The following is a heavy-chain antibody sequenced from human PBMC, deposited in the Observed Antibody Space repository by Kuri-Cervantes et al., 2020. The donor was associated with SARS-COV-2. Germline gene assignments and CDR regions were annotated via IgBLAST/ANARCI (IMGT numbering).Heavy chain of an antibody. V-gene: IGHV1-18*01. CDR2: ISAYNLKT. Sequence: ASVKVSCKASGGTFSSYAISWVRQAPGQGLEWMGWISAYNLKTIYAQKVRDRVTMTVDTSTDTAFMEVRSLRSDDTAVYYCARDRWDAILDYWGQGTLVTVSS. D-gene: IGHD1-26*01. CDR1: GGTFSSYA. CDR3: ARDRWDAILDY. J-gene: IGHJ4*02.